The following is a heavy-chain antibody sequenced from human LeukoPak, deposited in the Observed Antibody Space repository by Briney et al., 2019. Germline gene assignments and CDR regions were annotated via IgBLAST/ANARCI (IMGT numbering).Heavy chain of an antibody. Sequence: QSGGSLRLSCAASGFTFSSYGMHWVRQAPGKGLEWVAVISYDGSNKYYADSVKGRFTISRDNSENTLYLQMNSLRAEDTAVYYCAKDRNRAAAAPGYWGQGTLVTVSS. CDR3: AKDRNRAAAAPGY. D-gene: IGHD6-13*01. CDR2: ISYDGSNK. CDR1: GFTFSSYG. J-gene: IGHJ4*02. V-gene: IGHV3-30*18.